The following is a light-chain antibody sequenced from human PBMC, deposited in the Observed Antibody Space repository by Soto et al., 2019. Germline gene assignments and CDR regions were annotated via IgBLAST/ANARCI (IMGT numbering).Light chain of an antibody. CDR3: CSYAGSSNPLYV. CDR2: EGS. J-gene: IGLJ1*01. CDR1: SIDVVSYNL. V-gene: IGLV2-23*01. Sequence: QSSLTQPASVSGSPGQSITIASPGTSIDVVSYNLVSWYQQHPGKAPKLMIYEGSKRPSGVSNRFSGSKSGNTASLTISGLQAEDEADYYCCSYAGSSNPLYVFGTGTKVTVL.